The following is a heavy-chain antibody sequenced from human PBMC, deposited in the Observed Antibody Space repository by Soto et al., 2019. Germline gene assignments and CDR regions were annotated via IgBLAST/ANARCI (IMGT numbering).Heavy chain of an antibody. CDR1: GFTFSNAW. V-gene: IGHV3-15*01. CDR2: IKSKTDGGTT. Sequence: EVQLVESGGGLVKPGGSLRLSCAAYGFTFSNAWMSWVRQAPGKGLEWVGRIKSKTDGGTTDYAAPVKGRFTISRDDSKNTLYLQMNSLKTEDTAVYYCTTDIVATIFGRTPLDYWGQGTLVTVSS. J-gene: IGHJ4*02. D-gene: IGHD5-12*01. CDR3: TTDIVATIFGRTPLDY.